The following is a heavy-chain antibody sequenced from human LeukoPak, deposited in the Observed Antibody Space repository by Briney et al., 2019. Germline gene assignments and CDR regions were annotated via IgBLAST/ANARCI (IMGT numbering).Heavy chain of an antibody. J-gene: IGHJ3*02. CDR3: ARGLGYCSGGSCWGAAFDI. CDR2: ISAYNGNT. CDR1: GYTFTSYG. Sequence: GASVKVSCKASGYTFTSYGISWVRQAPGQGLEWMGWISAYNGNTNYAQKLQGRVTMTTDTSTSTAYMELRSLRSDDTAVYYCARGLGYCSGGSCWGAAFDIWGQGTMVTVSS. D-gene: IGHD2-15*01. V-gene: IGHV1-18*01.